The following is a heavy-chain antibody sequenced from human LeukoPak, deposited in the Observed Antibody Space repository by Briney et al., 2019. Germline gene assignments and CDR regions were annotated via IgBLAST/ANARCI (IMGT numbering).Heavy chain of an antibody. V-gene: IGHV3-9*01. D-gene: IGHD5-18*01. CDR3: ARGDWGYTYGYTI. CDR1: GFTFDDYA. Sequence: GGSLRLSCAASGFTFDDYAMHWVRQAPGKGLEWVSGISWNSGSIGYADSVKGRFTISRDNPKNTVYLQMNSLRAEDTAVYYCARGDWGYTYGYTIWGQGTLVIVSS. J-gene: IGHJ4*02. CDR2: ISWNSGSI.